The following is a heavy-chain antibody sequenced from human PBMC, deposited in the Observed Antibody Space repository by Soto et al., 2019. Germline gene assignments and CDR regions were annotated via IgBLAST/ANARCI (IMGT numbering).Heavy chain of an antibody. CDR2: IAPYNGNT. Sequence: QVQLVQSGPEVKKPGASVKVSCKASGYTFTSFTIVCVRQAPGQGFEWMGWIAPYNGNTDYVQRLQGIVTLTTDTSTSTAYIESRSLRSDDTAIFYCGRYEGSVSPRPSFYDYWGQGTLVTVSS. J-gene: IGHJ4*02. V-gene: IGHV1-18*01. CDR3: GRYEGSVSPRPSFYDY. D-gene: IGHD3-16*01. CDR1: GYTFTSFT.